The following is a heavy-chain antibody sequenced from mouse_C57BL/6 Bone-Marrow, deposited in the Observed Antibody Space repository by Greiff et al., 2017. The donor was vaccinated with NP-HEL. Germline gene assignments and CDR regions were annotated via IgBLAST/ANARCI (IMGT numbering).Heavy chain of an antibody. CDR3: ARNSPLITTVVATRLYWYFDV. V-gene: IGHV2-9-1*01. CDR2: IWTGGGT. J-gene: IGHJ1*03. CDR1: GFSLTSYA. D-gene: IGHD1-1*01. Sequence: VMLVESGPGLVAPSQSLSITCTVSGFSLTSYAISWVRQPPGKGLEWLGVIWTGGGTNYNSALKSRLSISKDNSKSQVFLKMNSLQTDDTARYYCARNSPLITTVVATRLYWYFDVWGTGTTVTVSS.